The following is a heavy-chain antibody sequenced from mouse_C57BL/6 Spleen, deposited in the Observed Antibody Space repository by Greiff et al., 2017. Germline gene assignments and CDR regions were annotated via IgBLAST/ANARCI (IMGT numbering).Heavy chain of an antibody. Sequence: QVQLKQPGAELVKPGASVKMSCKASGYTFTSYWITWVKQRPGQGLEWIGDIYPGSGSTNYNEKFKSKATLTVDTSSSTAYMQLSSLTSEDSAVYYCARSMVTTRAWFAYWGQGTLVTVSA. D-gene: IGHD2-2*01. CDR2: IYPGSGST. V-gene: IGHV1-55*01. CDR3: ARSMVTTRAWFAY. J-gene: IGHJ3*01. CDR1: GYTFTSYW.